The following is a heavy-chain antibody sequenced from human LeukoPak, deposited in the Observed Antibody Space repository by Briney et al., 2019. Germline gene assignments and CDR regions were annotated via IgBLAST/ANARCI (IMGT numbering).Heavy chain of an antibody. Sequence: GGSLRLSCSASGFTFSSYAMHWVRQAPGKGLEWVAIIWSDGSNKYYADSVQGRFTISRDNSKNTAYLQMNSLRAEDTAVYYCARHRGAGFGDGRGVLDVWGQGTTVTVSS. D-gene: IGHD3-10*01. CDR2: IWSDGSNK. CDR1: GFTFSSYA. CDR3: ARHRGAGFGDGRGVLDV. V-gene: IGHV3-33*08. J-gene: IGHJ6*02.